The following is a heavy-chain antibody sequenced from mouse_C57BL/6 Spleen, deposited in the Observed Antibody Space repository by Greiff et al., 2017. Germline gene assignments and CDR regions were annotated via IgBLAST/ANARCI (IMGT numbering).Heavy chain of an antibody. D-gene: IGHD2-10*01. CDR3: ARQGSYSQGDY. J-gene: IGHJ2*01. Sequence: EVKLMESGGGLVKPGGSLKLSCAASGFTFSSYTMSWVRQTPEKRLEWVATISGGGGNTYYPDSVKGRFTISRDNAKNTLYLQMSSLRSEDTALYYCARQGSYSQGDYWGQGTTLTVSS. CDR2: ISGGGGNT. V-gene: IGHV5-9*01. CDR1: GFTFSSYT.